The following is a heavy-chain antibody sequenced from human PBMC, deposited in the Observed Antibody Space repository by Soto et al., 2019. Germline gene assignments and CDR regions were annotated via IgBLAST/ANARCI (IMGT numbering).Heavy chain of an antibody. CDR1: GGSISSSSYY. CDR3: ARHLYYYDSSGYSWNACDI. CDR2: IYYSGST. D-gene: IGHD3-22*01. J-gene: IGHJ3*02. Sequence: QLQLQESGPGLVKPSETLSLTCTVSGGSISSSSYYWGWIRQPPGKGLEWIGSIYYSGSTYYNPSLKSRVTISVDTSKNQCSLRLSSVTSADTAVYYCARHLYYYDSSGYSWNACDIWGQGTMVTVSS. V-gene: IGHV4-39*01.